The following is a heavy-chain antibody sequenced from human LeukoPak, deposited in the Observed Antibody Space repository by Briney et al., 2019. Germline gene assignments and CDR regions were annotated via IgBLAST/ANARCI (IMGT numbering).Heavy chain of an antibody. Sequence: SETLSLTCTVSGGSISSYYWSWIRQPAGKGLEWIGRIYTSGSTNYNPSLKSRVIMSVDTSKNQFSLKLSSVTAADTAVYYCASQYYCGGDCYTDYWGQGTLVTVSS. J-gene: IGHJ4*02. CDR3: ASQYYCGGDCYTDY. D-gene: IGHD2-21*01. CDR2: IYTSGST. CDR1: GGSISSYY. V-gene: IGHV4-4*07.